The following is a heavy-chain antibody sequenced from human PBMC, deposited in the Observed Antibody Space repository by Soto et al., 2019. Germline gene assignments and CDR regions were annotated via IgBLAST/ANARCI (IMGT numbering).Heavy chain of an antibody. V-gene: IGHV1-8*01. CDR2: MNPNSGNT. CDR3: ARGHRSHSGYYHRDAFDI. J-gene: IGHJ3*02. Sequence: ASVKVSCKASGYTFTSCDINWVRQATGQWLEWMGWMNPNSGNTGYAQKFQGRVTMTRNTSISTAYMELSSLRSEDTAVYYCARGHRSHSGYYHRDAFDIWGQGTMVTVSS. CDR1: GYTFTSCD. D-gene: IGHD3-22*01.